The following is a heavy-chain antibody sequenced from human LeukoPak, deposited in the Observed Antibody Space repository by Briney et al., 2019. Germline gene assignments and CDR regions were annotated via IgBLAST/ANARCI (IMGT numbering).Heavy chain of an antibody. D-gene: IGHD3-22*01. CDR1: GGSISSYY. CDR3: ARVITYYYDSSGYYFAPNWFDP. J-gene: IGHJ5*02. Sequence: SETLSLTCTVSGGSISSYYWSWIRQPPGKGLEWIGYIYYSGSTNYNPSLKSRVTISVDTSKNQFSLKLSSVTAADTAVYYCARVITYYYDSSGYYFAPNWFDPWGQGTLVTVSS. CDR2: IYYSGST. V-gene: IGHV4-59*12.